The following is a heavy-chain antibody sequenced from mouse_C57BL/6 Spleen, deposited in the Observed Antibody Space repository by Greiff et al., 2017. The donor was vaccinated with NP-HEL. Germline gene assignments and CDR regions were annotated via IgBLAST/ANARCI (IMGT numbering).Heavy chain of an antibody. CDR3: ARPDYGNYDYAMDY. D-gene: IGHD2-1*01. CDR2: ISSGSSTI. V-gene: IGHV5-17*01. CDR1: GFTFSDYG. Sequence: EVKLMESGGGLVKPGGSLKLSCAASGFTFSDYGMHWVRQAPEKGLEWVAYISSGSSTIYYADTVKGRFTISRDNAKNTLFLQMTSLRSEDTAMYYCARPDYGNYDYAMDYWGQRTSVTVSS. J-gene: IGHJ4*01.